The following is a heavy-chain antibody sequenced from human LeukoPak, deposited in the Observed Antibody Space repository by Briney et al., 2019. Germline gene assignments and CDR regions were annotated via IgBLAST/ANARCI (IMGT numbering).Heavy chain of an antibody. Sequence: PGGSLRLSCAASGFTFSIYWMHWVRQAPGKGLVWVSRINSDGSSTSYADSVKGRFTISRDNAKNTLYLQMNSLRAEDTAVHYCARAGIAVAGFKDYYYYMDVWGKGTTVTVSS. CDR2: INSDGSST. J-gene: IGHJ6*03. CDR3: ARAGIAVAGFKDYYYYMDV. D-gene: IGHD6-19*01. V-gene: IGHV3-74*01. CDR1: GFTFSIYW.